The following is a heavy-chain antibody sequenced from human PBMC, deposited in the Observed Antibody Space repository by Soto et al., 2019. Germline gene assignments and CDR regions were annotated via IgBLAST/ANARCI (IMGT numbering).Heavy chain of an antibody. V-gene: IGHV3-30*15. CDR2: LSYDGINE. Sequence: QVQLVESGGSVVQPGRSLRLSCEASGFTFTSYAMHWVRQAPGKGLEWVSVLSYDGINEYYAASVKGRFTISRDNSKNTLFLQMSSLRVEDTAVYYCARDRLRLGELSLIGDFDYWGQGTLVTVSS. CDR1: GFTFTSYA. D-gene: IGHD3-16*02. CDR3: ARDRLRLGELSLIGDFDY. J-gene: IGHJ4*02.